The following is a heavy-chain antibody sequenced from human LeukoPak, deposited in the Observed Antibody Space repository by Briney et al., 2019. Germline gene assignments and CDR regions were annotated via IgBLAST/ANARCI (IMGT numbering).Heavy chain of an antibody. CDR1: GFISSTYG. J-gene: IGHJ3*01. CDR3: ASSTVTTRGVGDFDL. V-gene: IGHV3-33*01. Sequence: GTSLRLSCEASGFISSTYGMNWVRQAPGKGLEWVAIIWYDGSNEYYADSVKGRFSISRDNSKSTLYLEMNSLRADDTAIYYCASSTVTTRGVGDFDLWGHGTWVTVSS. CDR2: IWYDGSNE. D-gene: IGHD4-17*01.